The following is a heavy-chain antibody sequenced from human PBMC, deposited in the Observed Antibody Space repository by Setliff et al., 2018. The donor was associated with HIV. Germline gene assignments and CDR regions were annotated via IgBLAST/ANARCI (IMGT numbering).Heavy chain of an antibody. J-gene: IGHJ6*02. D-gene: IGHD2-15*01. Sequence: SVKVSCKASGGTFSSYSITWVRQAPGQGLEWMGGIIPIFNTANYAQKFQGRVTITADESTGTAYMELSSLGSEDTAVYYCARGSGGCCSGGSCYFGFGLALWGQGTTVTVSS. CDR1: GGTFSSYS. V-gene: IGHV1-69*13. CDR3: ARGSGGCCSGGSCYFGFGLAL. CDR2: IIPIFNTA.